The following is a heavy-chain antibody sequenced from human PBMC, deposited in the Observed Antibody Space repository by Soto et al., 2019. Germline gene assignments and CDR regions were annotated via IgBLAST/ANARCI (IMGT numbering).Heavy chain of an antibody. CDR1: GYTFISYG. CDR2: ISAYNGYT. CDR3: ARGLLRGKGGMDV. Sequence: QVQLVQSGGEVKKPGASVMVSCETSGYTFISYGISWVRQAPGQGPDWMGWISAYNGYTDYAQKFQGRVTVTTDASTSPAYMELRSLRSDDTAVYYCARGLLRGKGGMDVWGQGTTVTVSS. J-gene: IGHJ6*02. D-gene: IGHD3-16*01. V-gene: IGHV1-18*01.